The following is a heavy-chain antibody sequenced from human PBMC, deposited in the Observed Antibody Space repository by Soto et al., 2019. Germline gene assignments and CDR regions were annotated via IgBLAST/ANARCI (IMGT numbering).Heavy chain of an antibody. CDR1: GYAITSYG. Sequence: GALVKRSCKASGYAITSYGSSWGRQKPGQGLEWMGWISAYNGNTNYAQKLQGRVTMTSDTSTSTMYIELSNLRSEDTAVFYCARVHGTYYDTLTGLWGGHFDYWGQGTQVTVSS. J-gene: IGHJ4*02. CDR3: ARVHGTYYDTLTGLWGGHFDY. CDR2: ISAYNGNT. D-gene: IGHD3-9*01. V-gene: IGHV1-18*01.